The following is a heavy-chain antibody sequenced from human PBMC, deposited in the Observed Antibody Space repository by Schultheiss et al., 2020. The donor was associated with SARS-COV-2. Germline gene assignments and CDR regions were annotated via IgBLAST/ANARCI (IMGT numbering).Heavy chain of an antibody. J-gene: IGHJ3*02. CDR3: ARPNYDFWSGYGGAFDI. Sequence: GESLKISCAASGFTFSGYVMQWVRQAPGKGLEWVASISYDGTDKFYADSVKGRFTISRDNSKNTLYLQMNSLRAEDTAVYYCARPNYDFWSGYGGAFDIWGQGTMVTVSS. CDR2: ISYDGTDK. D-gene: IGHD3-3*01. CDR1: GFTFSGYV. V-gene: IGHV3-30-3*01.